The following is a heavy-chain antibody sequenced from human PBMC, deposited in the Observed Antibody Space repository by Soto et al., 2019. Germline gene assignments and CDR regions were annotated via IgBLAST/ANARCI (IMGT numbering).Heavy chain of an antibody. CDR3: ATGGVMRITMIVVVPDAFDI. CDR2: FDPEDGET. J-gene: IGHJ3*02. D-gene: IGHD3-22*01. Sequence: ASVKVSCKVSGYTLTELSMHWVRQAPGKGLEWMGGFDPEDGETIYAQKCQGRVTMTEDTSTDTAYMELSSLRSEDTAVYYCATGGVMRITMIVVVPDAFDIWGQGTMVTVSS. V-gene: IGHV1-24*01. CDR1: GYTLTELS.